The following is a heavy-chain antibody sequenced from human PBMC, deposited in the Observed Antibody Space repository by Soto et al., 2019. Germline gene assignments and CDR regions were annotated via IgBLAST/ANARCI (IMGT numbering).Heavy chain of an antibody. Sequence: PSETLSLTCAVYGGSFSGYYWSWIRQPPGKGLEWIGEINHSGSTNYNPSLKSRVTISVDTSKNQFSLKLSSVTAADTAVYYCAKNCNWGSLVHWGKGTLVTVSS. J-gene: IGHJ4*02. CDR3: AKNCNWGSLVH. CDR2: INHSGST. D-gene: IGHD7-27*01. CDR1: GGSFSGYY. V-gene: IGHV4-34*01.